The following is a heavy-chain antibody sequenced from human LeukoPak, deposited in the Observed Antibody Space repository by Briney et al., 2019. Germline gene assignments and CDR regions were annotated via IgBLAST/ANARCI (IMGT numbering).Heavy chain of an antibody. J-gene: IGHJ5*02. V-gene: IGHV4-34*08. CDR3: AMQVGIDGGYNNWFDP. CDR2: INHSGST. Sequence: SETLSLTSAVYAGTFSGYCWSRLRQPPGKGLEWIGEINHSGSTNYNPSLKSRVTISVDTSTNEFSLKLSSVSAEATTVYYCAMQVGIDGGYNNWFDPWGQGARVTVSS. CDR1: AGTFSGYC. D-gene: IGHD4-17*01.